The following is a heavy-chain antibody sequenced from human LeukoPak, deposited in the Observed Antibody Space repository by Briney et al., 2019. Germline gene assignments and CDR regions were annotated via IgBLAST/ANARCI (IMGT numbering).Heavy chain of an antibody. CDR3: AAAGGSFSGWGFDI. Sequence: ASVKVSCKASGFTFISSAMQWVRQGRGQRLECIGWIVVGSGNTNYAQKFQERVTITRDVSTSTAYMELSSLRSEDTAVYCCAAAGGSFSGWGFDIWGQGAVVTVSS. J-gene: IGHJ3*02. V-gene: IGHV1-58*02. CDR1: GFTFISSA. D-gene: IGHD1-26*01. CDR2: IVVGSGNT.